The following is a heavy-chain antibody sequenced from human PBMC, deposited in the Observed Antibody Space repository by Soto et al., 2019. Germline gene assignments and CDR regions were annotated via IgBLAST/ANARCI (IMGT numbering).Heavy chain of an antibody. CDR2: INPKSDDT. J-gene: IGHJ5*02. CDR3: ARKHTLDYIRWGLDP. Sequence: ASVKVSCKASGYPFSDNQIHWLRRAPGQGLEWMGRINPKSDDTNYAQKFQGRVTMTRDTSIDTAYLELTGLTSDDTATYYCARKHTLDYIRWGLDPWGQGTLVTVAS. D-gene: IGHD4-4*01. CDR1: GYPFSDNQ. V-gene: IGHV1-2*02.